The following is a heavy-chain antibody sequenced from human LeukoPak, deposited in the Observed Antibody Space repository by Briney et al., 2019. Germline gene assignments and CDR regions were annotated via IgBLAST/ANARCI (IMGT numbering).Heavy chain of an antibody. V-gene: IGHV4-4*02. CDR2: ISLSGLT. CDR3: ARGIAVAGRGDY. J-gene: IGHJ4*02. Sequence: SGTLSLTCGVSGGSISNTNWWSWVRQPPGQGLEWIGEISLSGLTNYNPSLKSRVTISVDTSKNQFSLKLSSVTAADTAVYYCARGIAVAGRGDYWGQGTLVTVSS. CDR1: GGSISNTNW. D-gene: IGHD6-19*01.